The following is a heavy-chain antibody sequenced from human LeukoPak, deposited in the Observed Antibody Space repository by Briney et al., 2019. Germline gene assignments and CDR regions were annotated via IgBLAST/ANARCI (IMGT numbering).Heavy chain of an antibody. J-gene: IGHJ5*02. V-gene: IGHV5-51*01. Sequence: GESLKISCKGSGYSFTSYWIGWVRRMPGKGLEWMGIIYPGDSDTRYSPSFQGQVTISADKSISTAYLQWSSLKASDTAMYYCARRTHCSSTSCYKGTNWFDPWGQGTLVTVSS. CDR2: IYPGDSDT. CDR3: ARRTHCSSTSCYKGTNWFDP. CDR1: GYSFTSYW. D-gene: IGHD2-2*02.